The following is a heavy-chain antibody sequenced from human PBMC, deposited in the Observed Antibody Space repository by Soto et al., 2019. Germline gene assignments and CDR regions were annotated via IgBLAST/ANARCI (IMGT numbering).Heavy chain of an antibody. CDR2: IYYSGST. CDR1: GGSISSGGYY. CDR3: ARHYDILTGYYWAWFDP. V-gene: IGHV4-31*03. Sequence: SETLSLTCTVSGGSISSGGYYWSWIRQHPGKGLEWIGYIYYSGSTYYNPSLKSRVTISVDTSKNQFSLKLSSVTAADTAVYYCARHYDILTGYYWAWFDPWGQGTLVTVSS. D-gene: IGHD3-9*01. J-gene: IGHJ5*02.